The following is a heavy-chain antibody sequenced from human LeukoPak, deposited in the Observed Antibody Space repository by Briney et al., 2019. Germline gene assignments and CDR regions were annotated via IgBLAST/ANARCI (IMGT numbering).Heavy chain of an antibody. Sequence: SETLSLTCAVYGGSFSGYYWSWIRQPPGKGLEWIGEINHSGSTNYNPSLKSRVTISVDTSKNQFSLKLSSVTAADTAVYYCARMGSGYNCYDFDYWGQGTLVTVSS. V-gene: IGHV4-34*01. CDR1: GGSFSGYY. CDR2: INHSGST. J-gene: IGHJ4*02. D-gene: IGHD5-12*01. CDR3: ARMGSGYNCYDFDY.